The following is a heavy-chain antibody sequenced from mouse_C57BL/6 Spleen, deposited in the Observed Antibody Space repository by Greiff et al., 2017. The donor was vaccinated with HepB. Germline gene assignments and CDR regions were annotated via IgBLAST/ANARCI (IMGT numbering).Heavy chain of an antibody. J-gene: IGHJ1*03. V-gene: IGHV1-81*01. D-gene: IGHD2-5*01. CDR1: GYTFTSYG. Sequence: QVQLKESGAELARPGASVKLSCKASGYTFTSYGISWVKQRTGQGLEWIGEIYPRSGNTYYNEKFKGKATLTADKSSSTAYMELRSLTSEDSAVYFCARNGYSKDYWYFDVWGTGTTVTVSS. CDR3: ARNGYSKDYWYFDV. CDR2: IYPRSGNT.